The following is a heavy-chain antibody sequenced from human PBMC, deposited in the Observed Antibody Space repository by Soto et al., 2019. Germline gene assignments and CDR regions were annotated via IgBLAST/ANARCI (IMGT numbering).Heavy chain of an antibody. Sequence: SETLSLTCTVSGGSISASVYYWGWMRQSPGKGLEWIGNVYYRGAAYYNPSLQTRVTISLDKSKSQFSLKLNSVTAADSAVYFCARLEGLATISYYFDFWGPGALVTVSS. V-gene: IGHV4-39*01. J-gene: IGHJ4*02. CDR2: VYYRGAA. D-gene: IGHD3-9*01. CDR1: GGSISASVYY. CDR3: ARLEGLATISYYFDF.